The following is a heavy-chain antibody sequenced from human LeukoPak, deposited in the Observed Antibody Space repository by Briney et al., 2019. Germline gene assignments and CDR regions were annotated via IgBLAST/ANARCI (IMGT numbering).Heavy chain of an antibody. V-gene: IGHV4-39*07. Sequence: SETLSLTCTVSGGSISSSSYYWGWIRQPPGKGLEWIGSVYHSGSTYYNPSLKSRVTISVDTSKNQFSLKLSSVTAADTAVYYCARGDDSSGYYYYYYYMDVWGKGTTVTVPS. D-gene: IGHD3-22*01. CDR3: ARGDDSSGYYYYYYYMDV. CDR2: VYHSGST. J-gene: IGHJ6*03. CDR1: GGSISSSSYY.